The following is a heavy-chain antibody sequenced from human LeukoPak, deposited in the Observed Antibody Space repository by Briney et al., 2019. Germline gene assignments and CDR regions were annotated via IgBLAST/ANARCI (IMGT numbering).Heavy chain of an antibody. CDR2: IKQDGSEK. D-gene: IGHD1-7*01. CDR3: AREDDWNYEDY. V-gene: IGHV3-7*01. J-gene: IGHJ4*02. CDR1: GFTFSNYW. Sequence: GGSLRLSCAAPGFTFSNYWMSWVRQAPGKGLEWVANIKQDGSEKYYVNSVKGRFTISRDNAKYSLYLQMNSLRAEDTAIYYCAREDDWNYEDYWGQGTLVTVSS.